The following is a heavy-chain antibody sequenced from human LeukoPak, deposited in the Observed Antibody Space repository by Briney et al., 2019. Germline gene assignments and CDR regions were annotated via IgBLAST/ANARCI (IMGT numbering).Heavy chain of an antibody. D-gene: IGHD4-17*01. V-gene: IGHV4-59*08. Sequence: SETLSLTCSVSGGSISGYYWSWIRQPPGKGLEWIGYIYYSGTTIYNPSLKSRLTISLDTSNNQFSLNLSSVTAADTAVYYCARQGRGDYELYYFDYWGQGTLVTVSS. CDR3: ARQGRGDYELYYFDY. J-gene: IGHJ4*02. CDR2: IYYSGTT. CDR1: GGSISGYY.